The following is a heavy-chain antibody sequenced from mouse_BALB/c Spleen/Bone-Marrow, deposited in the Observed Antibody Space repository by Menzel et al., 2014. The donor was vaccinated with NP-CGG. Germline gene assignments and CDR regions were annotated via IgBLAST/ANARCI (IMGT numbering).Heavy chain of an antibody. J-gene: IGHJ2*01. CDR1: GYTLSSYV. CDR2: INPYNDGT. D-gene: IGHD2-14*01. V-gene: IGHV1-14*01. CDR3: AKGDNYRYDFDY. Sequence: EVQRVESGPELVKPGASVKMSCKASGYTLSSYVMHWVKQKPGQGLEWIGYINPYNDGTKYNEKSKGKATLTSDKSSSTAYMELSSLTSEDSAVYYCAKGDNYRYDFDYWGQGTTLTVSS.